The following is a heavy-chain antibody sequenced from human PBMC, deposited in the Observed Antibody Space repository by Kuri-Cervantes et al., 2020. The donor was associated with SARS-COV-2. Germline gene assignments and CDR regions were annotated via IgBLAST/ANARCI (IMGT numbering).Heavy chain of an antibody. CDR2: VRGKANNYAT. CDR1: GFTFSNAW. Sequence: GGSLRLSCAASGFTFSNAWMSWVRQAPGKWLEWVGRVRGKANNYATEYAASVKGRFTISRDDSKNRAYLQMNSLKTEDMAVYYCTSLIDYWGQGALVTVSS. J-gene: IGHJ4*02. V-gene: IGHV3-73*01. CDR3: TSLIDY.